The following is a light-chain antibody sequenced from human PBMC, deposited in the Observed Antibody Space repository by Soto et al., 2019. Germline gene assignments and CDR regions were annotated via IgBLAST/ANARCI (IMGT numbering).Light chain of an antibody. CDR1: QSVKSSN. V-gene: IGKV3-20*01. CDR3: LQHNTFPRT. CDR2: GAS. Sequence: EIVLTQSPGTLSLSPGERATLSCRASQSVKSSNLAWYKQKPGQAPRLLIYGASSRATGIPDRFSGSGSGTDFTLTISSLQPEDFATYYCLQHNTFPRTFGQGTKVDIK. J-gene: IGKJ1*01.